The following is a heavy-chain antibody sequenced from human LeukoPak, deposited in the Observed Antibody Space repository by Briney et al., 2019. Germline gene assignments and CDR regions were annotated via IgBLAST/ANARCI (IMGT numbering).Heavy chain of an antibody. CDR2: IYHSGST. CDR3: ARSIVGATNAFDI. V-gene: IGHV4-38-2*02. CDR1: GYSISSGYY. Sequence: SQTLSLTCTVSGYSISSGYYWGWIRQPPGKGLEWIGSIYHSGSTYYNPSLKSRVTISVDRSKNQFSLKLSSVTAADTAVYYCARSIVGATNAFDIWGQGTMVTVSS. J-gene: IGHJ3*02. D-gene: IGHD1-26*01.